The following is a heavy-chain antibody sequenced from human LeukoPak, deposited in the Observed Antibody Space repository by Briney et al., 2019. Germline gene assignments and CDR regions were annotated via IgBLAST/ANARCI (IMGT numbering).Heavy chain of an antibody. V-gene: IGHV3-21*01. Sequence: GGSLRLSCAASGFTFSSYSMNWVRQAPGKGLEWVSSISGSSSYIYYGDSVKGRCTISRDNAKKSLYLQMNSLRAEDTAVYYCARDQGVYCSGGSCSEFDYWGQGTLVTVSS. CDR3: ARDQGVYCSGGSCSEFDY. CDR2: ISGSSSYI. CDR1: GFTFSSYS. J-gene: IGHJ4*02. D-gene: IGHD2-15*01.